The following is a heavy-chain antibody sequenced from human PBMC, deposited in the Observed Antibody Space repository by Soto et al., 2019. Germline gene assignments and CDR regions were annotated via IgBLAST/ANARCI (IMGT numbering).Heavy chain of an antibody. CDR1: GYTFTSYA. CDR3: EKSTWYLSGYYFDD. CDR2: INAGDGKT. J-gene: IGHJ4*02. D-gene: IGHD3-22*01. V-gene: IGHV1-3*01. Sequence: ASVKVSCKASGYTFTSYAIQWVRQAPGQRPEWMGWINAGDGKTKYSQNFQDRFSITRDKSATTAYMELNSLRTEDTALYYCEKSTWYLSGYYFDDWGQGTLVIVSS.